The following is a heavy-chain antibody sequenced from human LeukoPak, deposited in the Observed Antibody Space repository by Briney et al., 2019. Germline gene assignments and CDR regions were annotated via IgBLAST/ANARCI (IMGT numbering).Heavy chain of an antibody. V-gene: IGHV4-59*01. CDR1: GGSISSYY. Sequence: PSETLSLTCTVSGGSISSYYWSWIQQPPGKGLEWIGYIYYSGSTNYNPSLKSRVTISVDTSKNQFSLKLSSVTAADTAVYYCARAGEYDSSPFDYWGQGTLVTVSS. J-gene: IGHJ4*02. CDR2: IYYSGST. D-gene: IGHD3-22*01. CDR3: ARAGEYDSSPFDY.